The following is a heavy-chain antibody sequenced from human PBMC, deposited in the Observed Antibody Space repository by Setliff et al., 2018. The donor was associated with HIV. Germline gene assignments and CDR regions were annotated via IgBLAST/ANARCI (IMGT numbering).Heavy chain of an antibody. J-gene: IGHJ6*02. V-gene: IGHV4-4*09. Sequence: SETLSLTCTVSGGSISSYCWNWIRQPPGKGLEWIGYIFASGSSLYNPSLQSRVSISIDTSKNQFSLKLSSVTAADTAVYYCAKGYNWNNAYYGLDVWGQGTTVTVSS. CDR3: AKGYNWNNAYYGLDV. CDR1: GGSISSYC. CDR2: IFASGSS. D-gene: IGHD1-1*01.